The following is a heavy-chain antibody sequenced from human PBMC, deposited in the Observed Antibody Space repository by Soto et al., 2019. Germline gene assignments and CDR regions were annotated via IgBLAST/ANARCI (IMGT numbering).Heavy chain of an antibody. J-gene: IGHJ4*02. V-gene: IGHV4-30-4*01. D-gene: IGHD3-10*01. CDR2: IYYSGST. Sequence: PSETLSLTCTVSGGSISSGDYYWSWIRQPPGKGLEWIGYIYYSGSTYYNPSLKSRVTISVDKSKNQFSLKLSSVTAADTAVYYCARDQNGSGNYYTRYFDYWGQGTLVTVSS. CDR1: GGSISSGDYY. CDR3: ARDQNGSGNYYTRYFDY.